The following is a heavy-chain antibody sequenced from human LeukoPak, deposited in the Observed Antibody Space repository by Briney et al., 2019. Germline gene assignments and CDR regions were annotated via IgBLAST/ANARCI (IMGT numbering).Heavy chain of an antibody. Sequence: GRSLRLSCAASGFTFDDYAMHWVRQAPGKGLEWVSAISGSGGSTYYADSVKGRFTISRDNSKNTLYLQVNSLRAEDTAVYYCAKEGYSSTWYPDYWGQGTLVTVSS. CDR3: AKEGYSSTWYPDY. CDR2: ISGSGGST. CDR1: GFTFDDYA. D-gene: IGHD6-13*01. J-gene: IGHJ4*02. V-gene: IGHV3-23*01.